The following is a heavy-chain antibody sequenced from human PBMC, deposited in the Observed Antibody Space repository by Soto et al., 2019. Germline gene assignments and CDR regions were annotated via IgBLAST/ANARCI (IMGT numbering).Heavy chain of an antibody. Sequence: QVLLQESGPGLMKPSQTLSLTCTVSGLTISSASYYWSWLRQHPGKGLAWVGNIYYNGSTYYSPSLKSRVTLWVDTSKNQFSLRLASVTAADTAVYYCARYRISGSWSKFDYWGQGTLVTVSS. D-gene: IGHD6-13*01. V-gene: IGHV4-31*03. CDR2: IYYNGST. J-gene: IGHJ4*02. CDR3: ARYRISGSWSKFDY. CDR1: GLTISSASYY.